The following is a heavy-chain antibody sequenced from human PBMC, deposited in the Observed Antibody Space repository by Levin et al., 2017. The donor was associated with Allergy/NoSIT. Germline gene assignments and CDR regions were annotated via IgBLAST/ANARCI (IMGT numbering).Heavy chain of an antibody. Sequence: LSLTCAASGFTFRNSAMSWVRQAPGKGLEWVSAISVSGGSTYYADSVKGRFIISRDNSEDTLYLHMNSLRAEDSAVYYCAKDPTHDFWSGYPYFDFWGRGTLVSVSS. D-gene: IGHD3-3*01. CDR2: ISVSGGST. CDR3: AKDPTHDFWSGYPYFDF. V-gene: IGHV3-23*01. J-gene: IGHJ4*02. CDR1: GFTFRNSA.